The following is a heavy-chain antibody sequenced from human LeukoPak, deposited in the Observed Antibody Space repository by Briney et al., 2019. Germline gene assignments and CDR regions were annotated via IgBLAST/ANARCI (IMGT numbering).Heavy chain of an antibody. Sequence: GGSLRLSXAASGFTFSSYWMHWVGQVPGKGLVWVSRVKSEDDASYADSVKGRFTISRDNAKNTLYLQMNSLRADDTAVYYCARGGDNFDYWGQGTLVTVSS. CDR3: ARGGDNFDY. CDR1: GFTFSSYW. J-gene: IGHJ4*02. V-gene: IGHV3-74*01. CDR2: VKSEDDA. D-gene: IGHD2-21*02.